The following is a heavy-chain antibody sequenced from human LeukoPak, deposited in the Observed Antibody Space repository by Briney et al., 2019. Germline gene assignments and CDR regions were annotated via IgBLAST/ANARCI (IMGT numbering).Heavy chain of an antibody. CDR3: ARGGSVEQQLVRGQYYFDY. Sequence: PSETLSLTCAVYGGSFSGYYWSWIRQPPGKGLEWIGEIYHSGSTNYNPSLKSRVTISVDTSKNQFSLKLSSVTAADTAVYYCARGGSVEQQLVRGQYYFDYWGQGTLVTVSS. CDR1: GGSFSGYY. J-gene: IGHJ4*02. CDR2: IYHSGST. V-gene: IGHV4-34*01. D-gene: IGHD6-13*01.